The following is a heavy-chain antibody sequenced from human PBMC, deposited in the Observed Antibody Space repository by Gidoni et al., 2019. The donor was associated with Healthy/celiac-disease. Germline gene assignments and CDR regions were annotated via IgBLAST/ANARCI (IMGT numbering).Heavy chain of an antibody. V-gene: IGHV4-39*01. Sequence: QLQLQESGPGLVKPSETLSLTCTVSGGSISSSSYYWGWIRQPPGKGLEWIGSIYYSGSTYYNPSLKSRVTISVDTSKNQFSLKLSSVTAADTAVYYCARPSGQSSLAIDYWGQGTLVTVSS. CDR2: IYYSGST. CDR1: GGSISSSSYY. CDR3: ARPSGQSSLAIDY. J-gene: IGHJ4*02. D-gene: IGHD6-13*01.